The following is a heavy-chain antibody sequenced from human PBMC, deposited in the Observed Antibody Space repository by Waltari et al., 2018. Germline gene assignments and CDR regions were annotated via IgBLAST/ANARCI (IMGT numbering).Heavy chain of an antibody. CDR1: GGTFRSYA. CDR2: SIPIFGTA. D-gene: IGHD2-15*01. Sequence: QVQLVQSGAEVKKPGSSVKVSCTASGGTFRSYAISWVRQAPGQGLGCMGGSIPIFGTANDAKKFQGRVTMTTDESTSTAYMGLGSLRSEDMAVYYCARGVADIVVVVAATRGAFDIWGQGTMVTVSS. V-gene: IGHV1-69*05. J-gene: IGHJ3*02. CDR3: ARGVADIVVVVAATRGAFDI.